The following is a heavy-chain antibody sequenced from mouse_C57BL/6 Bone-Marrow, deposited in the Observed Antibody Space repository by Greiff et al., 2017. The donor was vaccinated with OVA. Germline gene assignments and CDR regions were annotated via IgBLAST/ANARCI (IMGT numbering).Heavy chain of an antibody. CDR3: ARRAWDYYAMDY. Sequence: EVKLMESGGDLVKPGGSLKLSCAASGFTFSSYGMSWVRQTPDKRLEWVATISSGGSYTYYPDSVKGRFTISRDNAKNTLYLQMSSLKSEDTAMYYCARRAWDYYAMDYWGQGTSVTVSS. D-gene: IGHD4-1*01. V-gene: IGHV5-6*02. J-gene: IGHJ4*01. CDR2: ISSGGSYT. CDR1: GFTFSSYG.